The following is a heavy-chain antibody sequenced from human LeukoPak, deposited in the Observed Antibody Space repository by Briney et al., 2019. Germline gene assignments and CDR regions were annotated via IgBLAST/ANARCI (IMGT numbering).Heavy chain of an antibody. CDR2: IFSSSSHI. CDR3: ARGDVDTAMVSF. J-gene: IGHJ4*02. V-gene: IGHV3-21*01. Sequence: GGSLRFSCAASGFTFTSYGMHWVRQAPGKGLEWVSSIFSSSSHIYYADSVKGRFTISRDNAKDSLYLQMNSLRAEDAAVYYCARGDVDTAMVSFWGQGTLVTVSS. D-gene: IGHD5-18*01. CDR1: GFTFTSYG.